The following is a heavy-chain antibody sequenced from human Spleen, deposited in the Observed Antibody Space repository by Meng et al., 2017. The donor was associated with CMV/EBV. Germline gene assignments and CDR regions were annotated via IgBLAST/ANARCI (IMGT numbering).Heavy chain of an antibody. Sequence: GESLKISCAASSFTFSNYAMTWVRQAPGKGLEWVSAISGSGGSTYYADSVKGRFTISRDNSKNTLYLQMNSLRAEDTAVYYCAKDQGGGVARYQLLLGYFDYWGQGTRVTVSS. CDR2: ISGSGGST. D-gene: IGHD2-2*01. V-gene: IGHV3-23*01. CDR3: AKDQGGGVARYQLLLGYFDY. CDR1: SFTFSNYA. J-gene: IGHJ4*02.